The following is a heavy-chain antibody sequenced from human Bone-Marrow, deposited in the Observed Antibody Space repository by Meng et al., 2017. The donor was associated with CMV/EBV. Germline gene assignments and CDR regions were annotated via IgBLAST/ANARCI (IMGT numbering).Heavy chain of an antibody. Sequence: ASVKVSCKASGYTFTGYYMHWVRQAPGQGLEWMGWMNPNSGNTGYAQKFQGRVTITRNTSISTAYMELSSLRSEDTAMYYCATIGAGHGELDIWGQGTMVTVSS. CDR1: GYTFTGYY. D-gene: IGHD6-13*01. CDR3: ATIGAGHGELDI. CDR2: MNPNSGNT. J-gene: IGHJ3*02. V-gene: IGHV1-8*03.